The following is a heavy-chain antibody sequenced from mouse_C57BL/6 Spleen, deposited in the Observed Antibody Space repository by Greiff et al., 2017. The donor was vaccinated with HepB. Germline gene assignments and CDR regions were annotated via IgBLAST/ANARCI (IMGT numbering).Heavy chain of an antibody. CDR1: GYAFSSSW. V-gene: IGHV1-82*01. D-gene: IGHD3-3*01. CDR3: AREGGPPSMDY. Sequence: QVQLQQSGPELVKPGASVKISCKASGYAFSSSWMNWVKQRPGKGLEWIGRIYPGDGDTNYNGKFKGKATLTADKSSGTAYMQLSSLTSEDSAVYFCAREGGPPSMDYWGQGTSVTVSS. J-gene: IGHJ4*01. CDR2: IYPGDGDT.